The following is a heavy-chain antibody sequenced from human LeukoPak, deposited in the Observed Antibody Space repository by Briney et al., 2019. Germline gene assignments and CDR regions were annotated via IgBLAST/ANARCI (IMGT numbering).Heavy chain of an antibody. CDR2: IYYSGST. CDR1: GGSVSSGSYY. CDR3: ARDYTPGIAVAGTSGFDP. D-gene: IGHD6-19*01. V-gene: IGHV4-61*01. J-gene: IGHJ5*02. Sequence: PSETLSLTCTVSGGSVSSGSYYWSWIRQPPGKGLEWIGYIYYSGSTNYNPSLKSRVTISVDTSKNQFSLKLSSVTAADTAVYYCARDYTPGIAVAGTSGFDPWGQGTLVTVSS.